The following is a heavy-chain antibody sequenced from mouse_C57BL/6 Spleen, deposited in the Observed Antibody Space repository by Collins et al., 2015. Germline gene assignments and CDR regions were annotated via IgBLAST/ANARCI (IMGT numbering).Heavy chain of an antibody. J-gene: IGHJ4*01. Sequence: QVQLQQSGPEVVKPGASVKISCKASGYAFSSSWMNWVKQRPGEGLEWIGRIYPGDGDTHYTGKFKGKASLTADHSSSTAYMQLSSLTSEDSAVYFCARGGPYAMDYWGQGTSVTVSS. CDR3: ARGGPYAMDY. V-gene: IGHV1-82*01. CDR2: IYPGDGDT. CDR1: GYAFSSSW.